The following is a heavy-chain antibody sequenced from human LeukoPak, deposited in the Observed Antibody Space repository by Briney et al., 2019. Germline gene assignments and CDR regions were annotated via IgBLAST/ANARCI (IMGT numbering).Heavy chain of an antibody. CDR3: ASILWEEVDY. CDR2: IYYSGST. V-gene: IGHV4-39*07. Sequence: SETLSLTCTVSGGSISSSSYYWGWIRQPPGKGLEWIGSIYYSGSTYYNPSLKSRVTISVDTSKNQFSLKLSSVTAADTAVYYCASILWEEVDYWGQGTLVTVSS. J-gene: IGHJ4*02. D-gene: IGHD2-21*01. CDR1: GGSISSSSYY.